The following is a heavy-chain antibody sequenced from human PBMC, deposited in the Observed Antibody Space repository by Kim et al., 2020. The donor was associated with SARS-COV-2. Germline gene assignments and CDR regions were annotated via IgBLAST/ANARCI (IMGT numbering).Heavy chain of an antibody. CDR2: T. D-gene: IGHD6-13*01. Sequence: TTYTPPLKSRVTISVDPSKNQFSLKLSSVTAADTAVYYCARVLAAGFDPWGQGTLVTVSS. CDR3: ARVLAAGFDP. J-gene: IGHJ5*02. V-gene: IGHV4-59*01.